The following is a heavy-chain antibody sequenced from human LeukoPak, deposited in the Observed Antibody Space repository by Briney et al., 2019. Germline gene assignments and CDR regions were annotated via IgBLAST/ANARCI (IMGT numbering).Heavy chain of an antibody. CDR1: GFTVSSNY. V-gene: IGHV3-66*01. CDR2: IYSGGST. D-gene: IGHD1-26*01. Sequence: GGSLRLSCAASGFTVSSNYMSWDRQAPGKGLEWVSVIYSGGSTYYADSVKGRFTISRDNSKNTLYLQMNSLRAEDTAVYYCARDRSGSYDYWGQGTLVTVSS. CDR3: ARDRSGSYDY. J-gene: IGHJ4*02.